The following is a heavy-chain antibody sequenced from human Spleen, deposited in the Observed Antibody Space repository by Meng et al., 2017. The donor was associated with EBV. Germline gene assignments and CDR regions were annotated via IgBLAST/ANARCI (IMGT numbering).Heavy chain of an antibody. V-gene: IGHV4-34*01. Sequence: QVQLQQWGAGLLKASDTLSLTCAVYGGSSSGSDWSWIRQPPGKGLEWIGEINLGGNTNYNPSLKSRVSISVDTSKNHFSLKVDSVTAADTAVYYCATWNNNGWYYGYWGQGTLVTVSS. CDR2: INLGGNT. D-gene: IGHD6-19*01. J-gene: IGHJ4*01. CDR3: ATWNNNGWYYGY. CDR1: GGSSSGSD.